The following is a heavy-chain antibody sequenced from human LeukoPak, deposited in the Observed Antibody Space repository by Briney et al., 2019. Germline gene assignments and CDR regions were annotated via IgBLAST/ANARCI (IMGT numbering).Heavy chain of an antibody. CDR2: IYSGGST. V-gene: IGHV3-66*01. J-gene: IGHJ4*02. CDR1: GFTVSSNY. D-gene: IGHD3-22*01. Sequence: GGSLRLSCSASGFTVSSNYMSWVRQAPGKGLEWVSLIYSGGSTYYADSVKGRFTISRDNSKNTLYLQMNSLRVEDTAVYYCARDPPRFDDSSGYNDYWGQGTLVTVSS. CDR3: ARDPPRFDDSSGYNDY.